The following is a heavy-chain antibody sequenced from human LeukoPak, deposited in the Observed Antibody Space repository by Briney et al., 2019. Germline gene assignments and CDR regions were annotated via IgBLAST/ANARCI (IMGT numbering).Heavy chain of an antibody. J-gene: IGHJ4*02. CDR3: ARGSQSTWGFFAY. D-gene: IGHD1-1*01. CDR2: IWYDGSNE. Sequence: GRSLRLSCAASGFTFSNYGMHWVRQAPGKGLQRVAVIWYDGSNEYYTGSVKGRFTISRDNAHNTLYLQMNSLRAEDTAVYYCARGSQSTWGFFAYWGQGTRVTVSS. CDR1: GFTFSNYG. V-gene: IGHV3-33*01.